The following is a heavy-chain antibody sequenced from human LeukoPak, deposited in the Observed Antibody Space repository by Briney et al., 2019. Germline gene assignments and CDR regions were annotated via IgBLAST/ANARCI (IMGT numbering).Heavy chain of an antibody. J-gene: IGHJ4*02. CDR2: IYYSGST. CDR1: GVSISSSSYY. Sequence: SETLSLTCTVSGVSISSSSYYWGWIRQPPGKGLEWIGSIYYSGSTYYNPSLKSRVTISVDTSKNQFSLKLSSVTAADTAVYYCARRSSGHDYWGPGTLVTVSS. D-gene: IGHD6-19*01. CDR3: ARRSSGHDY. V-gene: IGHV4-39*01.